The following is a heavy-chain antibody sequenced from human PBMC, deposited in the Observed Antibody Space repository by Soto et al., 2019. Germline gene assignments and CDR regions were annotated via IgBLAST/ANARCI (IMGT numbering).Heavy chain of an antibody. CDR2: ISWNSGSI. Sequence: GGSLRLSCAASGFTFDDYAMHWVRQAPGKGLEWVSGISWNSGSIGYADSVKGRFTISRDNAKNSLYLQMNSLRAEDTALYYCAKGRYFDWLLNWFDPWGQGTLVTVSS. CDR3: AKGRYFDWLLNWFDP. J-gene: IGHJ5*02. V-gene: IGHV3-9*01. CDR1: GFTFDDYA. D-gene: IGHD3-9*01.